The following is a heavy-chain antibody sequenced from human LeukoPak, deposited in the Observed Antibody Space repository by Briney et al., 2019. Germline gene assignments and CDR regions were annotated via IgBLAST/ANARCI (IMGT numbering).Heavy chain of an antibody. J-gene: IGHJ5*02. CDR1: GGAVSTTSHY. Sequence: SETLSLTCTVSGGAVSTTSHYWGWMRQPPEKGPEWMGSIHYSGSTSYKSSLKSRVTLSVDTSKNQFSLKLRSVTAADTAVYYCARPAPEYCSVTSCWGTWGQGTLVTVAS. D-gene: IGHD2-2*01. CDR3: ARPAPEYCSVTSCWGT. V-gene: IGHV4-39*01. CDR2: IHYSGST.